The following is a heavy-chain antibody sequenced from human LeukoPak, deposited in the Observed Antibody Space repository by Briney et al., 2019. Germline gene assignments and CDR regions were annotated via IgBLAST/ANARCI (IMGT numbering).Heavy chain of an antibody. CDR1: GFRVSNNY. CDR3: ARVPYCSGGSCYNRPFDY. V-gene: IGHV3-53*01. CDR2: IHRSGNT. D-gene: IGHD2-15*01. Sequence: GGSLRLSCAASGFRVSNNYMSWVRQAPGKGLEWVSVIHRSGNTYYADSVKGRFTISRDNSKNTLYLEMKSLRVEDTAVYYCARVPYCSGGSCYNRPFDYWGQGTLVTVSS. J-gene: IGHJ4*02.